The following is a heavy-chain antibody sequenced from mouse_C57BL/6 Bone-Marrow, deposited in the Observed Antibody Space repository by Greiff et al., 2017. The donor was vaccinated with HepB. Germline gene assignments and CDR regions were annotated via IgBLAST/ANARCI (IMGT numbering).Heavy chain of an antibody. V-gene: IGHV2-4*01. D-gene: IGHD3-3*01. CDR2: IWSGGST. J-gene: IGHJ2*01. Sequence: QVQLQQSGPGLVQPSQSLSITCTVSGFSLTSYGVHWVRQPPGKGLEWLGVIWSGGSTDYNAAFISRLSISKDNSKSQVFFKMNSLQADDTAIYYCASWGLYFDYWGQGTTLTVSS. CDR1: GFSLTSYG. CDR3: ASWGLYFDY.